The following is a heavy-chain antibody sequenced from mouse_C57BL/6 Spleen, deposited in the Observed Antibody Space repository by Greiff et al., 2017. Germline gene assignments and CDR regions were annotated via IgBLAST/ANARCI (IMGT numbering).Heavy chain of an antibody. V-gene: IGHV5-17*01. D-gene: IGHD2-1*01. CDR2: ISSGSSTI. CDR1: GFTFSDYG. J-gene: IGHJ2*01. Sequence: EVKLMESGGGLAKPGGSLKLSCAASGFTFSDYGMHWVRQAPEKGLEWVAYISSGSSTIYYADTVKGRVTISRDKAKNTLVLQMTSLRSEDTAMFYCARQIYYGNCFDYWGQGTALTVSS. CDR3: ARQIYYGNCFDY.